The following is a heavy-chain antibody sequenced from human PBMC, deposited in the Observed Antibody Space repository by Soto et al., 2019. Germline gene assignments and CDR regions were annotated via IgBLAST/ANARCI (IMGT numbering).Heavy chain of an antibody. Sequence: SETLSLTCAVYGGSFSGYYWSWIRQPPGKGLEWIGEINHSGSTNYNPSLKSRVTISVDTSKNQFSLKLSSVTAADTAVYYCARGENLLTVTTRSSPYYFDYWGQGTLVTVSS. CDR3: ARGENLLTVTTRSSPYYFDY. V-gene: IGHV4-34*01. J-gene: IGHJ4*02. D-gene: IGHD4-17*01. CDR2: INHSGST. CDR1: GGSFSGYY.